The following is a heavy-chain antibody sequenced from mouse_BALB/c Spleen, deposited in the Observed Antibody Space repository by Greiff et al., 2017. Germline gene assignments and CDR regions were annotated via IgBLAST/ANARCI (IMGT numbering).Heavy chain of an antibody. V-gene: IGHV8-12*01. Sequence: QVQLKESGPGILQPSQTLSLTCSFSGFSLSTSGMGVSWIRQPSGKGLEWLAHIYWDDDKRYNPSLKSRLTISKDTSSNQVFLKITSVDTADTATYDCARPAYYGSFAYWGQGTLVTVSA. CDR2: IYWDDDK. D-gene: IGHD2-10*01. CDR1: GFSLSTSGMG. J-gene: IGHJ3*01. CDR3: ARPAYYGSFAY.